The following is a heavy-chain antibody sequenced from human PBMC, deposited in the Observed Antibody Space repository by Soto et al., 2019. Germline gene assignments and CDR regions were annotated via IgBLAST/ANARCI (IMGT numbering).Heavy chain of an antibody. CDR3: ATYSDYDSVDY. D-gene: IGHD5-12*01. CDR2: IYPGDSDT. J-gene: IGHJ4*02. CDR1: GYSFTTYW. V-gene: IGHV5-51*01. Sequence: PGESLKISCRTSGYSFTTYWIGWVRQMPGQGLEWMGIIYPGDSDTRYSPSFQGQVTISADKSISTAYLQWSSLKASDTAMYYCATYSDYDSVDYWGRGTLVTVS.